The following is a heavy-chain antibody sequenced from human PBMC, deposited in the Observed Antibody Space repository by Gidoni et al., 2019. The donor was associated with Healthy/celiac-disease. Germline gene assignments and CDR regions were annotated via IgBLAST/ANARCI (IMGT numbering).Heavy chain of an antibody. CDR1: GGTFSSYA. V-gene: IGHV1-69*01. Sequence: QVQLVQSGAEVKKPGSSVKVSCQASGGTFSSYAISWVRQAPGQGLEWMGGIIPIFGTANYAQKFQGRVTITADESTSTAYMELSSLRSEDTAVYYCARDRAYSGSYYYYYGMDVWGQGTTVTVSS. J-gene: IGHJ6*02. CDR3: ARDRAYSGSYYYYYGMDV. D-gene: IGHD1-26*01. CDR2: IIPIFGTA.